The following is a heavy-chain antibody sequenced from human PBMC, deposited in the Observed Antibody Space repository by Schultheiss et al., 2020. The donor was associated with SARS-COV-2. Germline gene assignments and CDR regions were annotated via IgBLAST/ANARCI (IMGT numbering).Heavy chain of an antibody. CDR2: IYYSGST. D-gene: IGHD3-22*01. CDR3: ARLRYDSSGYAFDY. CDR1: GGSFSGYY. J-gene: IGHJ4*02. Sequence: SETLSLTCAVYGGSFSGYYWSWIRQPPGKGLEWIGYIYYSGSTNYNPSLKSRVTISEDTSKNQFSLKLSSVTAADTAVYYCARLRYDSSGYAFDYWGQGTLVTVSS. V-gene: IGHV4-59*08.